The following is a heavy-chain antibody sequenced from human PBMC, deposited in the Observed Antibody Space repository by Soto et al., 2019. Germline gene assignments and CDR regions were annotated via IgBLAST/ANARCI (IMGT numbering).Heavy chain of an antibody. J-gene: IGHJ4*02. CDR3: PTDCDASGSYYANY. V-gene: IGHV1-18*01. Sequence: ASVKVSCKTSGYTFSSIGISWVRQAPGQGLEWMGWISPHKDNTYYAQRLQGRVTMTTDTSTSTAYMDLRSLRSDDTAVYFCPTDCDASGSYYANYWGQAIMVTVSS. CDR1: GYTFSSIG. CDR2: ISPHKDNT. D-gene: IGHD3-10*01.